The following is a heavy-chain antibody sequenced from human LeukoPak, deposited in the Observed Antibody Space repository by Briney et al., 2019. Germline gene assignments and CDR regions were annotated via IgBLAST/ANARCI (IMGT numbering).Heavy chain of an antibody. V-gene: IGHV3-74*01. CDR1: GFTFSSHW. CDR2: TNGDGTST. Sequence: PGGSLRLSCAASGFTFSSHWMHWVRQAPGKGLVWVSLTNGDGTSTNYADSVKGRFTISRNDAKNTLYLQMNSLRAEDTAVYYCARGNYFDYWGQGTLVTVSS. CDR3: ARGNYFDY. J-gene: IGHJ4*02.